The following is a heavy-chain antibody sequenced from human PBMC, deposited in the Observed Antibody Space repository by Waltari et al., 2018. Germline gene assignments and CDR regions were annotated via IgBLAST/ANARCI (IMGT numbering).Heavy chain of an antibody. D-gene: IGHD3-3*01. CDR3: ARESNLEFDY. CDR1: GGSISSHY. CDR2: IYSSGST. J-gene: IGHJ4*02. Sequence: QVQLQESGPGLVKPSETLSLTCTVSGGSISSHYWSWIRQPPGKGREWIGYIYSSGSTNYNPSTKGRVTIAVDTSKNQCSLKLSSVTAADTAVYYCARESNLEFDYWGQGTLVTVSS. V-gene: IGHV4-59*11.